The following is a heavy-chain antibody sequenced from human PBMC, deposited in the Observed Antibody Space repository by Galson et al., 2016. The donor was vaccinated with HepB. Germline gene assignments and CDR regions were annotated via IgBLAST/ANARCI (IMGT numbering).Heavy chain of an antibody. D-gene: IGHD6-6*01. CDR3: ARDPGSSSDY. CDR1: GGSISSGGYY. Sequence: TLSLTCTVSGGSISSGGYYWSWIRQHPGKGLEWIGYIYYSGSTYYNPSLKSRVTISVDTSKNQFSLKLSSVTVADTAVYYCARDPGSSSDYWGQGTLVTVSS. CDR2: IYYSGST. J-gene: IGHJ4*02. V-gene: IGHV4-31*03.